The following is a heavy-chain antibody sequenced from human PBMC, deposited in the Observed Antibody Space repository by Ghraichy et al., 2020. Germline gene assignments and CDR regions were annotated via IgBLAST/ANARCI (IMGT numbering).Heavy chain of an antibody. CDR3: ARGAVTVTKRARGFDL. CDR1: GGSFSGYY. J-gene: IGHJ2*01. V-gene: IGHV4-34*01. D-gene: IGHD4-17*01. Sequence: SETLSLTCAVYGGSFSGYYWSWIRQPPGKGLEWIGEINHSGSTNYNPSLKSRVTISVDTSKNQFSLKLSSVTAADTAVYYCARGAVTVTKRARGFDLWGRGTLVTVSS. CDR2: INHSGST.